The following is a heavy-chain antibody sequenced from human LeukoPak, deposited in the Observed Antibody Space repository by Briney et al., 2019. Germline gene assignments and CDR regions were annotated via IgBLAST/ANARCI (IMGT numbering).Heavy chain of an antibody. Sequence: PSETLSLTCTVSGGSISSYYWSWLRQPPGKGLEWIVHIHYSGSTNYNPSLKTRVTISVDTSKNQFSLKLSSVTPAEPAVYYCARDLAVAGLYYFDYWGQGTLVTVSS. J-gene: IGHJ4*02. CDR2: IHYSGST. D-gene: IGHD6-19*01. CDR1: GGSISSYY. V-gene: IGHV4-59*01. CDR3: ARDLAVAGLYYFDY.